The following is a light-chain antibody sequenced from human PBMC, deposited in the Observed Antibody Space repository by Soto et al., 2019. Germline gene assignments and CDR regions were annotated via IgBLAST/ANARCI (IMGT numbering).Light chain of an antibody. CDR3: QQYYRPWT. J-gene: IGKJ1*01. V-gene: IGKV4-1*01. Sequence: DIVLTQSPDSLAVSLGERATINRKSSQSVLYSSNNKNYLAWYQQKPGQPPKLLIYWASTRESGVPDRFSGSGSETDFTLTISSLQAEDVAVYYCQQYYRPWTFGQGTKVEIK. CDR2: WAS. CDR1: QSVLYSSNNKNY.